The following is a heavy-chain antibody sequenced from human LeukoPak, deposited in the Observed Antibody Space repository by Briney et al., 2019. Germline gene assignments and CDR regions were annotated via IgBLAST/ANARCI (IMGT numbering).Heavy chain of an antibody. CDR2: ISSSGSTI. V-gene: IGHV3-48*03. CDR3: ARYYDSSGYYFFDY. Sequence: GGPLRLSCAASGFTFSSYEMNWVRQAPGKGLEWVSYISSSGSTIYYADSVKGRFTISRDNAKNSLYLQMNSLRAEDTAVYYCARYYDSSGYYFFDYWGQGTLVTVSS. J-gene: IGHJ4*02. D-gene: IGHD3-22*01. CDR1: GFTFSSYE.